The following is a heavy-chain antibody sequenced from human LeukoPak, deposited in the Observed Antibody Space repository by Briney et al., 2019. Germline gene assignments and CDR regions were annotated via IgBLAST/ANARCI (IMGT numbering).Heavy chain of an antibody. CDR2: MNPNSGNT. CDR3: ARGLRYCSSTSCYGNAPLRY. J-gene: IGHJ4*02. V-gene: IGHV1-8*02. CDR1: GYTFTGYY. D-gene: IGHD2-2*01. Sequence: ASVKVSCKASGYTFTGYYMHWVRQAPGQGLEWMGWMNPNSGNTGYAQKFQGRVTMTRNTSISTAYMELSSLRSEDTAVYYCARGLRYCSSTSCYGNAPLRYWGQGTLVTVSS.